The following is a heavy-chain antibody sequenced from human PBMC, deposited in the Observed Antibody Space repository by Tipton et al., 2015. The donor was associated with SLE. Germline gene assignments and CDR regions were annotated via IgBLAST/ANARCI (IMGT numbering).Heavy chain of an antibody. CDR3: TKSGKWQHWDS. CDR2: ISSSGVYK. J-gene: IGHJ4*02. V-gene: IGHV3-21*06. CDR1: GFTLNRYS. Sequence: SLRLSCAASGFTLNRYSMNWVRHASGKGLEWVASISSSGVYKYHADSVEGRFTISRDDAKNSLYLQMNSLRAEDTAVYYCTKSGKWQHWDSWGQGTLVTVSS. D-gene: IGHD3-10*01.